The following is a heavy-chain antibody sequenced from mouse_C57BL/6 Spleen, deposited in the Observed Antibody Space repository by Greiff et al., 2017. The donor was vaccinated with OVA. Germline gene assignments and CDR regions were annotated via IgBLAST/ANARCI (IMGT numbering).Heavy chain of an antibody. V-gene: IGHV3-6*01. CDR3: ARDYYDYDEDYAMDY. Sequence: EVQLQQSGPGLVKPSQSLSLTCSVTGYSITSGYYWNWIRQFPGNKLEWMGYISYDGSNNYNPSLKNRISITRDTSKNQFFLKLNSVTTEDTATYYCARDYYDYDEDYAMDYWGQGTSVTVSS. J-gene: IGHJ4*01. CDR1: GYSITSGYY. D-gene: IGHD2-4*01. CDR2: ISYDGSN.